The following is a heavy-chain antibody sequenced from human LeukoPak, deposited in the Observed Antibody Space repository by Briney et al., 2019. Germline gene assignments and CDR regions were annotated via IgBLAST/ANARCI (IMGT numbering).Heavy chain of an antibody. D-gene: IGHD2-2*01. Sequence: GGSLRLSCAASGFTFSSYSMNWVRQAPAKGLEWVSSISSSSSYIYYADSVKGRFTISRDNAKNSLYLQMNSLRAEDTAVYYCARDRLSNRYCSSTSCYSANGYWGQGTLVTVSS. CDR2: ISSSSSYI. CDR1: GFTFSSYS. J-gene: IGHJ4*02. CDR3: ARDRLSNRYCSSTSCYSANGY. V-gene: IGHV3-21*01.